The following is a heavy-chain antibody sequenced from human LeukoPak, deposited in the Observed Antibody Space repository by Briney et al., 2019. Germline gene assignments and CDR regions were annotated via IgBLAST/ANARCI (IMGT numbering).Heavy chain of an antibody. CDR2: INPNSGDT. Sequence: ASVKVSCKASGYTFTGYYMHWVRQAPGQGLEWMGWINPNSGDTNYAQKFQGRVTMTRDMSISTAYMEQSRLRSDDTAMYYCGRGKNWLDAFDIWGQGTVVTVSS. CDR3: GRGKNWLDAFDI. D-gene: IGHD1-1*01. V-gene: IGHV1-2*02. CDR1: GYTFTGYY. J-gene: IGHJ3*02.